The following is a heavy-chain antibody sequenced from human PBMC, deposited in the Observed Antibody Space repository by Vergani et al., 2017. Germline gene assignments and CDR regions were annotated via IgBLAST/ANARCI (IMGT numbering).Heavy chain of an antibody. D-gene: IGHD2-2*01. CDR1: GFTFSSYW. CDR3: ARQVVVPAAVFDY. CDR2: IKQDGSEK. Sequence: EVQLVESGGGLVQPGGSLRLSCAASGFTFSSYWMSWVRQTPGKGLEWVANIKQDGSEKYYVDSLKGRFSISRDNAKNSLYLQLNSLRPEDTAVYYCARQVVVPAAVFDYWGQGTLVTVSS. J-gene: IGHJ4*02. V-gene: IGHV3-7*01.